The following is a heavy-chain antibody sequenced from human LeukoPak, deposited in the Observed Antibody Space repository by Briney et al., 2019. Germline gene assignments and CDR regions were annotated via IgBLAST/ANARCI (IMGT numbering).Heavy chain of an antibody. Sequence: ASVKVSCKASGYTFTSYYMHWVRQAPGQGLEWMGIINPSGGSTSYAQKFQGRVTMTRDTSTSTVYMELSSLRSEDTAVYYCARGPSKSKAAAGTGDYWGQGTLVTVSS. V-gene: IGHV1-46*01. D-gene: IGHD6-13*01. CDR1: GYTFTSYY. CDR3: ARGPSKSKAAAGTGDY. CDR2: INPSGGST. J-gene: IGHJ4*02.